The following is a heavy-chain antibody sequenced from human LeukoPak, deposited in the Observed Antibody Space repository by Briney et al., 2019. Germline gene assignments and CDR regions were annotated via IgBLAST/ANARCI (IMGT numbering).Heavy chain of an antibody. D-gene: IGHD3-22*01. CDR1: GFTFSSYE. CDR3: ARIVVVITTGHDAFDL. CDR2: ISTTGSSI. Sequence: GGSLRLSCAASGFTFSSYEMNWVRQAPGKGLEWVSYISTTGSSIYYADSVKGRFTISRDNTKNSLYLQMNSLRAEDTAVYFCARIVVVITTGHDAFDLWGQGAMVTVSS. V-gene: IGHV3-48*03. J-gene: IGHJ3*01.